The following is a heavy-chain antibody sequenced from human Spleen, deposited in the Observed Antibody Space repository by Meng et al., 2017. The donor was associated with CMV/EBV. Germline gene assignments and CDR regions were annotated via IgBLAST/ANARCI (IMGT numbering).Heavy chain of an antibody. Sequence: GGSLRLSCAASGLTFSSYAMAWVRQVPGQGLEWVSIISGSGGSPYYGDSVKGRFTISRENSKNTVYLQMNSLRVEDTAVYYCGNNGYLGMDVWGQGTTVTVSS. CDR3: GNNGYLGMDV. V-gene: IGHV3-23*01. CDR1: GLTFSSYA. J-gene: IGHJ6*02. D-gene: IGHD6-25*01. CDR2: ISGSGGSP.